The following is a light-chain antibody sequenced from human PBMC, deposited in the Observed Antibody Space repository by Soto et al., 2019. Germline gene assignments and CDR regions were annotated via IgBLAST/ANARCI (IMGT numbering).Light chain of an antibody. J-gene: IGKJ4*01. CDR3: QQANSFPLT. Sequence: DIQVTQSPSTLSASVGDGVTITCRASQSISSWLAWYQQKPGKAPKLLISKASSLESGVPSRFSGSGSGTDFTLTISSLQPEDFATYYCQQANSFPLTFGGGTKVDIK. CDR1: QSISSW. V-gene: IGKV1-5*03. CDR2: KAS.